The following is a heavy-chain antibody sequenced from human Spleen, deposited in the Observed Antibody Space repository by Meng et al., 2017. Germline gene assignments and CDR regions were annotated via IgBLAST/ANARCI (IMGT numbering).Heavy chain of an antibody. CDR3: ARSDYGDYGPAGT. D-gene: IGHD4-17*01. V-gene: IGHV3-21*01. Sequence: GGSLRLSCAASGFTFSSYSMSWVRQAPGKGLEWVSSISRSSSYIYYADSVKGRFTISRDNAKNSLFLQMNSLRAEDTAVYFCARSDYGDYGPAGTWGQGTLVTVSS. J-gene: IGHJ5*02. CDR2: ISRSSSYI. CDR1: GFTFSSYS.